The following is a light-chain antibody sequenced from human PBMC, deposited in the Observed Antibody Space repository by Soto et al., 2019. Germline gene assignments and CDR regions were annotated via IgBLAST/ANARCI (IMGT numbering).Light chain of an antibody. Sequence: DIQMTQSPSTLSASVGDRVTITCRASQSVRTWLAWYQQKPGKVPKVLIYDASTLASGVPSRFGGGGSGTEFTLTITSLQPDDFATYYCQEYTTYSRTFGQGTKVEVK. CDR1: QSVRTW. V-gene: IGKV1-5*01. CDR2: DAS. J-gene: IGKJ1*01. CDR3: QEYTTYSRT.